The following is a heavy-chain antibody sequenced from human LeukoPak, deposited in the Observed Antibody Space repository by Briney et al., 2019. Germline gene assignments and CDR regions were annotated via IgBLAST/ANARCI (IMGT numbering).Heavy chain of an antibody. J-gene: IGHJ4*02. CDR3: AREGGSYRRFDC. D-gene: IGHD1-26*01. CDR1: GDSITSYY. V-gene: IGHV4-4*07. Sequence: SETLSLTCTVSGDSITSYYWSWIRQPAGKGLEWIGRMYSSGTTHYSPSLKSRITMSVDTPKNQFSLRLSSVTAADTAVYYCAREGGSYRRFDCGGQGTLGTVSS. CDR2: MYSSGTT.